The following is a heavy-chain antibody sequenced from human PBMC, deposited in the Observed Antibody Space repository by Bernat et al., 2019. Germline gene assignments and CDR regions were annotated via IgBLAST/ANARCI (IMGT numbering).Heavy chain of an antibody. Sequence: QVQLVQSGAEVKKPGASVKVSCKASGYTFTGYYMHWVRQAPGQGLEWMGWSNANSGGTNYAQKFQGRVTMTRDTSISTAYMELSRLRSDDTADYYWTRLRDPTYSISSRIAAADAFDYWGQGTLVTVSS. CDR2: SNANSGGT. CDR3: TRLRDPTYSISSRIAAADAFDY. J-gene: IGHJ4*02. CDR1: GYTFTGYY. D-gene: IGHD6-13*01. V-gene: IGHV1-2*02.